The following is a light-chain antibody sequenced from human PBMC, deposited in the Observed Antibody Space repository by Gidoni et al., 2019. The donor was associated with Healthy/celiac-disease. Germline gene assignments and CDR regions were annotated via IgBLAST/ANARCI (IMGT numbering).Light chain of an antibody. CDR1: QSVLDSSNNKNY. CDR2: WAS. V-gene: IGKV4-1*01. Sequence: DIVMTQPPDSPVVSLCERATINCKSSQSVLDSSNNKNYVAWYQQKPGQPPKLLIYWASTRESGVPDRFSGSGSGTDFTLTISSLQAEDVAVYYCQQYYSTPWTFGQGTKVEIK. J-gene: IGKJ1*01. CDR3: QQYYSTPWT.